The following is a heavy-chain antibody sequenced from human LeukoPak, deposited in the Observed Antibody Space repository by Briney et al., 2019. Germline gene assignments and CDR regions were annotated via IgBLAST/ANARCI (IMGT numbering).Heavy chain of an antibody. D-gene: IGHD3-10*01. CDR1: GYTFTSYG. V-gene: IGHV1-18*01. J-gene: IGHJ4*02. CDR2: ISAYNGNT. CDR3: ARGLLWFGELWYSDY. Sequence: GASVKVSCKASGYTFTSYGISWVRQAPGQGLERMGWISAYNGNTNYAQKLQGRVTMTTDTSTSTAYMELRSLRSDDTAVYYCARGLLWFGELWYSDYWGQGTLVTVSS.